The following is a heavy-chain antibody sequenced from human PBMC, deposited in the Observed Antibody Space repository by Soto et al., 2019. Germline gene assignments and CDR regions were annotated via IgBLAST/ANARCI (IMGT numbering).Heavy chain of an antibody. V-gene: IGHV4-59*01. J-gene: IGHJ4*02. CDR1: GSSISGCY. CDR2: IYYSGST. CDR3: ARVETGYYDSSGNFDY. Sequence: PSESVWLTCTVCGSSISGCYWSWIKKPPGKGLEWIGYIYYSGSTNYNPSLKSRVTISVDTSKNQCSLKLSSVTAADTAVYYCARVETGYYDSSGNFDYWDQGTLVTVSS. D-gene: IGHD3-22*01.